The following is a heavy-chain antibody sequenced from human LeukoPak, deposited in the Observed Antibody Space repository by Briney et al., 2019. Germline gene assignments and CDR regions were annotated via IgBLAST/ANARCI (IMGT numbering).Heavy chain of an antibody. J-gene: IGHJ4*02. CDR1: GFTFSNAW. Sequence: GGSLRLSCAASGFTFSNAWMSWVRQAPGKGLEWVGRIKSKTDGGTTDYAAPVKGRFTISRDDSKNTLYLQMNSLRAEDTAVYYCARAGGSTVSHSDYWGQGTLVTVSS. V-gene: IGHV3-15*01. D-gene: IGHD4-17*01. CDR3: ARAGGSTVSHSDY. CDR2: IKSKTDGGTT.